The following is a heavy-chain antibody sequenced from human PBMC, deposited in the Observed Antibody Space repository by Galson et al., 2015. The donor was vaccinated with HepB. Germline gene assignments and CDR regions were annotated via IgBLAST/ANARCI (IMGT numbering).Heavy chain of an antibody. CDR3: AKGLWSGTTVDRGIDP. CDR2: INDRGRTT. D-gene: IGHD4-11*01. Sequence: SLRLSCAASGFTFSSYAMTWVRRAPGKGLDYVSSINDRGRTTYHADSVKGRFTISRDNSKSTLYLQMNSLRAEDTAVYYCAKGLWSGTTVDRGIDPWGQGTLVTVSS. CDR1: GFTFSSYA. J-gene: IGHJ5*02. V-gene: IGHV3-23*01.